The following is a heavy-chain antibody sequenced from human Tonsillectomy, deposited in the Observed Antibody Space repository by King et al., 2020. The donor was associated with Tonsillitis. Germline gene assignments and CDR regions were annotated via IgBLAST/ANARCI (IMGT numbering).Heavy chain of an antibody. CDR2: ISYDGSNK. D-gene: IGHD5-18*01. Sequence: VKLVESGGGVVQPGRSLRLSCAASGFTFSAYAMHWVRQAPGKGLEWVAGISYDGSNKYYADSVKGRFTISRDNSKNTLYLQMNSLRAEDTAVYYCARGYSYGHDAFDMWGQGTMVSVSS. J-gene: IGHJ3*02. V-gene: IGHV3-30-3*01. CDR1: GFTFSAYA. CDR3: ARGYSYGHDAFDM.